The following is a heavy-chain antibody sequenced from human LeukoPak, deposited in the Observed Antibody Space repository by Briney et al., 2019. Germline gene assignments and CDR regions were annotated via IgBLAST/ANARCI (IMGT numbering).Heavy chain of an antibody. CDR3: ARQRIAVNYFDY. CDR1: GGPISSSSYY. D-gene: IGHD6-19*01. J-gene: IGHJ4*02. CDR2: IYYSGST. Sequence: PSETLSLTCTVSGGPISSSSYYWGWIRQPPGKGLEWIGSIYYSGSTYYNPSLKSRVTISVDTSKNQFSLKLSSVTAADTAVYYCARQRIAVNYFDYWGQGTLVTVSS. V-gene: IGHV4-39*01.